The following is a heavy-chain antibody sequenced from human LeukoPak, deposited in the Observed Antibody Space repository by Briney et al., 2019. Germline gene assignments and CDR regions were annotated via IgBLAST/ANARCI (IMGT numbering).Heavy chain of an antibody. CDR1: GFTFSSYG. CDR2: IRYDGSNK. J-gene: IGHJ4*02. D-gene: IGHD3-10*01. V-gene: IGHV3-30*02. Sequence: GGSPRLSCAASGFTFSSYGMHWVRQAPGKGLEWVAFIRYDGSNKYYADSVKGRFTISRDNSKNTLYLQMNSLRAEDTAVYYCAKDMTPFFYGSGRDYFDYWGQGTLVTVSS. CDR3: AKDMTPFFYGSGRDYFDY.